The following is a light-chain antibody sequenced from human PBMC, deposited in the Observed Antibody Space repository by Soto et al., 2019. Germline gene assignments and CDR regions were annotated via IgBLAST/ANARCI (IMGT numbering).Light chain of an antibody. CDR3: QQPNGYPLT. CDR1: QGISRY. J-gene: IGKJ4*01. CDR2: AAS. Sequence: DIQLTQSPSFLSASVGDRVSITCRASQGISRYLAWYQQIPGKAPKLLIYAASTLQSGVPSRFSGGGSGTEFTLTISSLQPEDFATYSCQQPNGYPLTFGGGTKVEIK. V-gene: IGKV1-9*01.